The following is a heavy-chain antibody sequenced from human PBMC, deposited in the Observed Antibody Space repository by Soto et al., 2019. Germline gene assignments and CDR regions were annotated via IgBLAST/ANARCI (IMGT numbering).Heavy chain of an antibody. CDR1: GFTFSTYA. D-gene: IGHD6-13*01. V-gene: IGHV3-30*01. CDR2: VSDDGSRT. J-gene: IGHJ4*02. CDR3: VRDGDRATASGAIEFDY. Sequence: GGSLRLSCAASGFTFSTYAMHWVRQAPGKGLEWVAVVSDDGSRTYYADPVRGRFTISRDNSKNTLYLQMNGLRVEDTAAYSCVRDGDRATASGAIEFDYWGQGALVTVSS.